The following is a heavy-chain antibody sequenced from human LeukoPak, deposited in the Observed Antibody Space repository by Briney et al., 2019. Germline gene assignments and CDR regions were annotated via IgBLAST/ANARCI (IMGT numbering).Heavy chain of an antibody. CDR2: IGGLTSNT. CDR1: GSTFSIYA. D-gene: IGHD2/OR15-2a*01. CDR3: TRLSNSSWYGH. J-gene: IGHJ5*02. Sequence: GGSLGLSCAVSGSTFSIYAMTWVRQAPGKGLEWVSTIGGLTSNTYYADSVKGRFSISRDNSKNTLYLQMNSLRAEDTAVYYCTRLSNSSWYGHWGQGTLVTVSS. V-gene: IGHV3-23*01.